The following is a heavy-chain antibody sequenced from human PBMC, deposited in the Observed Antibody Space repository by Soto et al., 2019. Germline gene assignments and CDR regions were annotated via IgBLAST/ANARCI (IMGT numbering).Heavy chain of an antibody. J-gene: IGHJ6*02. V-gene: IGHV1-3*01. CDR2: INAGNGNT. CDR3: ARGPFRPSAMDV. CDR1: GYTFTSYA. D-gene: IGHD3-10*01. Sequence: ASVKVSCKASGYTFTSYAMHWVRQAPGQRLEWMGWINAGNGNTKYSQKFQGRVTITVDDATRTVYMGVRDLTSEDTAIYYCARGPFRPSAMDVWGQGTTVTVSS.